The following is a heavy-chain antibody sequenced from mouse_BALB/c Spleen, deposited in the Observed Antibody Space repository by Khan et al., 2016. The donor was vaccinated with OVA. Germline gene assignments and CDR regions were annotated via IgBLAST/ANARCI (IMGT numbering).Heavy chain of an antibody. CDR3: ARDRIDY. J-gene: IGHJ2*01. V-gene: IGHV1-7*01. CDR1: GYTFTSYW. CDR2: INPTSGYT. Sequence: QVQLQQSGAELAKPGASVKMSCTASGYTFTSYWMHWIKQRPGQGLEWIGYINPTSGYTDYNQKFKDKATLTADKSSSPAYMQLSSLTSDDSAVYYCARDRIDYWGQGTVLTVAS.